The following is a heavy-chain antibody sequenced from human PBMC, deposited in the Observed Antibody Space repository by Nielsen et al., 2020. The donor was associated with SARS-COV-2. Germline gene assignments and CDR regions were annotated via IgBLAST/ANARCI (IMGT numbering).Heavy chain of an antibody. V-gene: IGHV3-21*04. CDR2: ISSSSSYI. J-gene: IGHJ6*02. CDR3: AKDRTKYYYDSSGYYPGGMDV. Sequence: VRQAPGKGLEWVSSISSSSSYIYYADSVKGRFTISRDNSKNTLYLQMNSLRAEDTAVYYCAKDRTKYYYDSSGYYPGGMDVWGQGTTVTVSS. D-gene: IGHD3-22*01.